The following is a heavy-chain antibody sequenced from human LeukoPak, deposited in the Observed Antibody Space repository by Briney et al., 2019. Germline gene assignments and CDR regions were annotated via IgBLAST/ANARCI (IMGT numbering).Heavy chain of an antibody. CDR1: GYRFSGYW. CDR3: ARTGAYIDY. V-gene: IGHV5-51*01. D-gene: IGHD2-21*01. CDR2: MYPGDSDA. Sequence: GEPLKISCKGSGYRFSGYWIGWVRQKPGKGLEWMGSMYPGDSDARYSPSFQGQVTISADRSISTAYLQWSSLKASDTAMYYCARTGAYIDYWGQGTLVTVSS. J-gene: IGHJ4*02.